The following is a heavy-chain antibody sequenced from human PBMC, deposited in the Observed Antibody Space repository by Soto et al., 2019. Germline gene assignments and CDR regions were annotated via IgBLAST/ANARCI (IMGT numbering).Heavy chain of an antibody. D-gene: IGHD3-3*01. Sequence: GASVKVSCKASGGTFSSYAISWVRQAPGQGLEWMGGIIPIFGTANYAQKFQGRVTITADESTSTAYMELSSLRSEDTAMYYCAAVLRFLEWLSYFDYWGQGTLVTVS. V-gene: IGHV1-69*13. CDR2: IIPIFGTA. J-gene: IGHJ4*02. CDR1: GGTFSSYA. CDR3: AAVLRFLEWLSYFDY.